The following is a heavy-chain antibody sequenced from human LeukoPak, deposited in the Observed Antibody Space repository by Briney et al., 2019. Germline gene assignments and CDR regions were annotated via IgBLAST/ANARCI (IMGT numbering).Heavy chain of an antibody. Sequence: GGSLRLSCAASGVTFSSYGMHWVRQAPGKGLGWVAFIRYDGSNKYYADSVKGRFTISRDNSKTTLYLQMNSLRAEDTAVYYCARATPYYYDSSGYYFDYWGQGTLVSVSS. CDR3: ARATPYYYDSSGYYFDY. V-gene: IGHV3-30*02. J-gene: IGHJ4*02. CDR2: IRYDGSNK. CDR1: GVTFSSYG. D-gene: IGHD3-22*01.